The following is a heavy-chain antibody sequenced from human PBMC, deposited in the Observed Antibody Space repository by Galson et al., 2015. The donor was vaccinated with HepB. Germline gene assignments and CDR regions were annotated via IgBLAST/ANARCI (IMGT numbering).Heavy chain of an antibody. CDR1: GYTFTSYY. CDR2: IDPSGGST. V-gene: IGHV1-46*01. J-gene: IGHJ1*01. CDR3: ARDVRGHDYSNYMFQH. Sequence: SVKVSCKASGYTFTSYYMHWVRQAPGQGLEWMGIIDPSGGSTSYAQKFQGRVTMTRDTSTSTVYMELSSLRSEDTAVYYCARDVRGHDYSNYMFQHWGQGTLVTVSS. D-gene: IGHD4-11*01.